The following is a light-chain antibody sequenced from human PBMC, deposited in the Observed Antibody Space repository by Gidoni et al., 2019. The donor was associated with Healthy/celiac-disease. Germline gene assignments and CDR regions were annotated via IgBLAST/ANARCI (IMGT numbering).Light chain of an antibody. CDR2: AAS. CDR1: QSISSY. CDR3: QQSYSTPCS. V-gene: IGKV1-39*01. J-gene: IGKJ2*04. Sequence: DIQMTQSPSSLSASVGDRVTITCRASQSISSYLNWYQQKPGKAPKLLIYAASSLQSGAPSRFSGSGSGTDFTLTISSLQPEDFATYYCQQSYSTPCSFXXXTKLEIK.